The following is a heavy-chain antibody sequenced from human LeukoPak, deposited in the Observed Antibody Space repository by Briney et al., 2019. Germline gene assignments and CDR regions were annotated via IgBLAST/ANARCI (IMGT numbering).Heavy chain of an antibody. CDR1: GGSVSSGSYH. CDR3: ATIDSGY. Sequence: SETLSLTCTVSGGSVSSGSYHWSWIRQPPGKGLEWIGYIYYSGSTNYNPSLKSRVTISVNTSKNQFSLKLSSVTAADTAVYYCATIDSGYWGQGTLVTVSS. J-gene: IGHJ4*02. V-gene: IGHV4-61*01. CDR2: IYYSGST. D-gene: IGHD6-19*01.